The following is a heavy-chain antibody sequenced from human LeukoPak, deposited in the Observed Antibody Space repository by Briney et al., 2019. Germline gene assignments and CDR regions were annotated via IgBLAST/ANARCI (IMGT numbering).Heavy chain of an antibody. V-gene: IGHV4-38-2*02. CDR1: GYSISSGYH. Sequence: SETLSLTCTVSGYSISSGYHWGWIRQPPGKGLEWIGNIHHSGSTYYNPSLKSRVTISIDTSKNQLSLKLTSVTAADTAVYHCARRSGSCQDYWGQGTLVTVST. D-gene: IGHD1-26*01. CDR3: ARRSGSCQDY. CDR2: IHHSGST. J-gene: IGHJ4*02.